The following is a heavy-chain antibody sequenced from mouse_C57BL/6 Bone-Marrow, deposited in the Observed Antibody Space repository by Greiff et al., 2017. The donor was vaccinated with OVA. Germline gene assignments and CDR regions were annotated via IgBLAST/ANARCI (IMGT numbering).Heavy chain of an antibody. CDR2: IWSDGST. CDR3: ARQGGYGKGYYAMDY. J-gene: IGHJ4*01. D-gene: IGHD1-1*01. V-gene: IGHV2-6-1*01. CDR1: GFSLTSYG. Sequence: VQLQESGPGLVAPSQSLSITCTVSGFSLTSYGVHWVRQPPGKGLEWLVVIWSDGSTTYNSALKSRLSISKDNSKSQVCLKMNSLQTDDTAMYYGARQGGYGKGYYAMDYWGQGTSVTVSS.